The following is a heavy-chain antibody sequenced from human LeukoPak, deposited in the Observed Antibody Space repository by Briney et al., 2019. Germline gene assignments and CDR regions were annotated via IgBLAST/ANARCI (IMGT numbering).Heavy chain of an antibody. CDR3: AHPAHGDYPPNYYYYMDV. J-gene: IGHJ6*03. V-gene: IGHV1-69*13. D-gene: IGHD4-17*01. Sequence: ASVEVSCKASGGTFSSYAISWVRQAPGQGLEWMGGIIPIFGTANYAQKFQGRVTITADESTSTAYMELSSLRSEDTAVYYCAHPAHGDYPPNYYYYMDVWGKGTTVTVSS. CDR1: GGTFSSYA. CDR2: IIPIFGTA.